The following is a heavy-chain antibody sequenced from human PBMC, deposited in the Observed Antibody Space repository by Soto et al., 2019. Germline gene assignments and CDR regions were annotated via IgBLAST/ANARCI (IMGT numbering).Heavy chain of an antibody. D-gene: IGHD6-19*01. V-gene: IGHV3-7*03. J-gene: IGHJ4*02. CDR2: INQGGSEK. Sequence: EVQLVESGGGLVQPGGSLRLSCAASGFTFSNYWMSWVRQAPGKGLEWVAKINQGGSEKWSADSVKGRFTISRDNSKNTLSLQMNSLRADDTAVYYCANGESSGWPAFDYWGQGTLVTVSS. CDR1: GFTFSNYW. CDR3: ANGESSGWPAFDY.